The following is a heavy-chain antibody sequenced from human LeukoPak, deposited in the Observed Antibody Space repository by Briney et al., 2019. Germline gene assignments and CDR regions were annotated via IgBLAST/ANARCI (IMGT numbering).Heavy chain of an antibody. CDR3: ARWSQIEYSSSSPFGFDY. Sequence: GGSQRLSCAASGFTFSSYAMHWVRQAPGKGLEWVAVISYDGSNKYYADSVKGRFTISRDNSKNTLYLQMNSLRAEDTAVYYCARWSQIEYSSSSPFGFDYWGQGTLVTVSS. D-gene: IGHD6-6*01. CDR1: GFTFSSYA. J-gene: IGHJ4*02. CDR2: ISYDGSNK. V-gene: IGHV3-30*04.